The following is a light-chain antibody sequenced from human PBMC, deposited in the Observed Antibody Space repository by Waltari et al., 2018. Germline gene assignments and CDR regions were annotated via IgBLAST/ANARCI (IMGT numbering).Light chain of an antibody. CDR3: QQLHSYPVT. Sequence: AVQLTQSPSSLSASVGDRVTITCRASQAISSALAWYQQKPGNAPNLLIYDASNLESGVPSRFSGSGSGTHFTLTISSLQPADFATYYCQQLHSYPVTFGGGTKVEIK. CDR1: QAISSA. J-gene: IGKJ4*01. CDR2: DAS. V-gene: IGKV1-13*02.